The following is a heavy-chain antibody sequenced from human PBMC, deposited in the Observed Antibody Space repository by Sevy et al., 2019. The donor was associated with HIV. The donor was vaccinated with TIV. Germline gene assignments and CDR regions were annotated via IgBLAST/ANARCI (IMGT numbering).Heavy chain of an antibody. V-gene: IGHV1-18*01. CDR3: ARDFRLRSFDWSLYYYYGMDV. J-gene: IGHJ6*02. CDR2: ISAYNGNT. D-gene: IGHD3-9*01. CDR1: GYTFTSYG. Sequence: ASVKVSCKASGYTFTSYGISWVRQAPGQGLEWMGWISAYNGNTNYAQKLQGRVTMTTDTSTSTAYMELRSLRSDDTAVYYCARDFRLRSFDWSLYYYYGMDVWGQGTTVTVSS.